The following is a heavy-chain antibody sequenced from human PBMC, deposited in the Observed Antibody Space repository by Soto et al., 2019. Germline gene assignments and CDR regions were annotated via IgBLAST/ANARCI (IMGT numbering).Heavy chain of an antibody. J-gene: IGHJ4*02. CDR3: AKEETTSGPYYFDY. CDR2: ISYDGSNK. Sequence: QVQLVESGGGVVQPGRSLRLSCAASGFTFSSYGMHWVRQAPGKGLEWVAVISYDGSNKYYADSVKGRFTISRDNSKNTLYLQMNSLRAEDTAVYYCAKEETTSGPYYFDYWGKGTLVTVSS. CDR1: GFTFSSYG. D-gene: IGHD3-3*01. V-gene: IGHV3-30*18.